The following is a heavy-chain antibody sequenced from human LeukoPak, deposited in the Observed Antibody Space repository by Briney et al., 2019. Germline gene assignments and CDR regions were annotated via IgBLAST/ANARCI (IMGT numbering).Heavy chain of an antibody. Sequence: GGSLRLSCAASGFTFSRSAMTWVRQGPGPGLEFVASIIISGGGTYYADSVKGRFTISRDNSKNTLYLQMNSLRAEDTALYYCAKDGLYYDGSEHVYYFDSWGQGTLVTVSS. V-gene: IGHV3-23*01. D-gene: IGHD3-22*01. CDR2: IIISGGGT. CDR3: AKDGLYYDGSEHVYYFDS. CDR1: GFTFSRSA. J-gene: IGHJ4*02.